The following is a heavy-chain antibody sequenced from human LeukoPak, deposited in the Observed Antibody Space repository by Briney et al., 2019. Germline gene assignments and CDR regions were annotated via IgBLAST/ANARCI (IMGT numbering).Heavy chain of an antibody. J-gene: IGHJ1*01. CDR3: AKTIRKYYFDTSGYLFHQ. CDR1: GDSIGNYY. D-gene: IGHD3-22*01. V-gene: IGHV4-59*08. Sequence: PSETLSLTCTVSGDSIGNYYWAWIRQPPGKKLEWIVNINYSGSTYYNPSLKSRVTILVDASENQPSLRLSSVTAADTAVYYCAKTIRKYYFDTSGYLFHQWSQGTLVTVTS. CDR2: INYSGST.